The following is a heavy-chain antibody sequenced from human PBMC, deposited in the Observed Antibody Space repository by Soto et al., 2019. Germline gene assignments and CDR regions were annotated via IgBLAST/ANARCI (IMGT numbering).Heavy chain of an antibody. CDR2: IDKVGTDS. V-gene: IGHV3-74*01. D-gene: IGHD3-10*01. CDR3: ARGWFGPDV. Sequence: EVQLVESGGGLVQPGGSLRLSCAASEFTFSGRSVHWVRQAPGKGLVWVSGIDKVGTDSTYADSVKGRSISSRDNAKNTVYLQMTSLRVEDTAVYYCARGWFGPDVWGKGTTVTVSS. CDR1: EFTFSGRS. J-gene: IGHJ6*03.